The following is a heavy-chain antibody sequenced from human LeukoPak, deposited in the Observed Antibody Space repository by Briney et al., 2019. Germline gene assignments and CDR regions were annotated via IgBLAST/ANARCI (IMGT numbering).Heavy chain of an antibody. Sequence: GASVKVSCKASGYTFTGYYMHWVRQAPGQGLEWMGWINPNSGGTNYAQKFQGRVTMTRDTSISTAYMELSRLRSDDTAVYYCARGSGYYDSSGYYPWQIDYWGQGTLVTVSS. CDR2: INPNSGGT. CDR1: GYTFTGYY. CDR3: ARGSGYYDSSGYYPWQIDY. V-gene: IGHV1-2*02. J-gene: IGHJ4*02. D-gene: IGHD3-22*01.